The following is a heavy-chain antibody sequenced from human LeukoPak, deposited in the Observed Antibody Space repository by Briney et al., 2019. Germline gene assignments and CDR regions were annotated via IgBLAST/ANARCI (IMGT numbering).Heavy chain of an antibody. Sequence: PGESLRLSCAVSGLTFSDAWMTWVRQAPGKGLEWVGRIKSLGAGGTTDYAAPVKGRFTISRDDSKNTVFLQMRSLKTEDTAVYYCTHDSSGYYSLHYWGQGTLVTVAS. V-gene: IGHV3-15*01. CDR2: IKSLGAGGTT. CDR1: GLTFSDAW. D-gene: IGHD3-22*01. J-gene: IGHJ4*02. CDR3: THDSSGYYSLHY.